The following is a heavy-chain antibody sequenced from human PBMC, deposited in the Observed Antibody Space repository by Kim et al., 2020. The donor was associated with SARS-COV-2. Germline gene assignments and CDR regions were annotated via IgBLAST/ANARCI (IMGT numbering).Heavy chain of an antibody. Sequence: ASVKVSCKASGYTFTTYGITWVRQAPGQGLEWMGWISANNGDTNYAQKLQGRATMTTDTSTNTAYMELRSLRSDDTAVYYCARVGRDCTSTSCFPYYGLDVWGQGTSVTVAS. D-gene: IGHD2-2*01. J-gene: IGHJ6*02. V-gene: IGHV1-18*04. CDR3: ARVGRDCTSTSCFPYYGLDV. CDR1: GYTFTTYG. CDR2: ISANNGDT.